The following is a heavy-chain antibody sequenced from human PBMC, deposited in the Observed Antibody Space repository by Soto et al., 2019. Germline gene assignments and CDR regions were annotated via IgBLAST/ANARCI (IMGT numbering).Heavy chain of an antibody. CDR3: AKVSDYYDSSGPEYYFDY. CDR2: ISGSGGST. J-gene: IGHJ4*02. Sequence: GGSLRLSCSASGFTLSSYAMSWVRQAPGKGLEWVSAISGSGGSTYYADSVKGRFTISRDDSKSTLYLQMNSLRAEDTAVYYCAKVSDYYDSSGPEYYFDYWGKGTLVTVS. V-gene: IGHV3-23*01. D-gene: IGHD3-22*01. CDR1: GFTLSSYA.